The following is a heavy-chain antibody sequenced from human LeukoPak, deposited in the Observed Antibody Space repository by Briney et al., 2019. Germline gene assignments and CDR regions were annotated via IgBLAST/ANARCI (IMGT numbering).Heavy chain of an antibody. J-gene: IGHJ4*02. CDR2: ISDSGGRT. CDR3: AKRGVVVRVFLVGFHKEAYYFES. V-gene: IGHV3-23*01. D-gene: IGHD3/OR15-3a*01. CDR1: GITLSNYV. Sequence: GASLTLSCAVSGITLSNYVMSWVRQPPGKGLEWVAGISDSGGRTNYADSVKGRFTISRDSPKNTLYLQMNSLRAEDTAVYFCAKRGVVVRVFLVGFHKEAYYFESWGQGALVSVSS.